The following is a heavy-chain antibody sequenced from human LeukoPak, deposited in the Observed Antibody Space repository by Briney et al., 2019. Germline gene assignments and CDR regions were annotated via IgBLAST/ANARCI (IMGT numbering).Heavy chain of an antibody. CDR1: GGTFSSYA. CDR3: AKTFEGYCSSTSCSSHYYYYMDV. V-gene: IGHV1-69*05. Sequence: GASVKVSCKASGGTFSSYAISWVRQAPGQGLEWMGGIIPIFGTANYAQKFQGRVTITTDESTSTAYMELNSLRAEDTAVYYCAKTFEGYCSSTSCSSHYYYYMDVWGKGTTVTVSS. CDR2: IIPIFGTA. D-gene: IGHD2-2*01. J-gene: IGHJ6*03.